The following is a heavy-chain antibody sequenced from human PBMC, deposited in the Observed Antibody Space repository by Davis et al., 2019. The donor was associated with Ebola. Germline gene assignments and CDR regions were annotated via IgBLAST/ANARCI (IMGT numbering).Heavy chain of an antibody. CDR1: GFAFNSFT. D-gene: IGHD6-19*01. Sequence: GGSLRLSCAASGFAFNSFTINWVRQAPGKGLEWVSSISYSSTYIYYADSVRGRFTISRDNAKNSLYLQMNSLRAEDTAVYYCARVISGWYGFDYWGQGTLVTVSS. CDR3: ARVISGWYGFDY. J-gene: IGHJ4*02. CDR2: ISYSSTYI. V-gene: IGHV3-21*04.